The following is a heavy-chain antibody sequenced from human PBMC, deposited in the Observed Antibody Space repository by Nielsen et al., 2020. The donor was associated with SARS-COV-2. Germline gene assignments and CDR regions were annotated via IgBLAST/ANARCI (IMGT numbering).Heavy chain of an antibody. J-gene: IGHJ6*03. D-gene: IGHD1-26*01. Sequence: GESLKISCAASGFTFSSYSMNWVRQAPGKGLEWVSSISSSSSYIYYADSVKGRFTISRDNAKNSLYLQMNSLRAEDTAVYYCARDIGRNKYYYYYTDVWGKGTTVTVSS. V-gene: IGHV3-21*01. CDR2: ISSSSSYI. CDR3: ARDIGRNKYYYYYTDV. CDR1: GFTFSSYS.